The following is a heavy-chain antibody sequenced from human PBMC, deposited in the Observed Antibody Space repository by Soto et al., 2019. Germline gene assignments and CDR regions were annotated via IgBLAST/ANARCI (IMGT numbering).Heavy chain of an antibody. CDR2: ISSSSSTI. Sequence: GGSLRLSCAASGFTFSSCSMNWVRQAPGKGLEWVSYISSSSSTIYYADSVKGRFTISRDNAKNSLYLQMNSLRDEDTAVYYCAIDYGGNSYYYGMDVWGQGTTVTVSS. V-gene: IGHV3-48*02. CDR3: AIDYGGNSYYYGMDV. D-gene: IGHD4-17*01. J-gene: IGHJ6*02. CDR1: GFTFSSCS.